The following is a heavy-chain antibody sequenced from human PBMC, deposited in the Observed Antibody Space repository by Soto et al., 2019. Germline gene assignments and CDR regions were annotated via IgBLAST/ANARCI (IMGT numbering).Heavy chain of an antibody. CDR2: IKSTTDGGTT. D-gene: IGHD5-18*01. V-gene: IGHV3-15*07. CDR1: GFTVTNVW. J-gene: IGHJ4*02. Sequence: EVQLVESGGGLVKPGGSLRISCAVSGFTVTNVWMNWVRQAPGKGLEWVGRIKSTTDGGTTDYAAPVKGRFSISRNDSRNTLFLQMNSLKTEDTAVYYCSHGYAQYFESWGQGTLVTVSS. CDR3: SHGYAQYFES.